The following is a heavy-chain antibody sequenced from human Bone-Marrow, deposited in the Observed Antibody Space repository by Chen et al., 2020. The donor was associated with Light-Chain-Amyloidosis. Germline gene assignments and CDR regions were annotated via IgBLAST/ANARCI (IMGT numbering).Heavy chain of an antibody. J-gene: IGHJ6*02. CDR3: ARADASYYYYGMDV. CDR1: GVSISSAGYY. V-gene: IGHV4-31*03. CDR2: IFYSGST. D-gene: IGHD6-19*01. Sequence: QVQLQESGPGLVRPSQTLSLTCTVSGVSISSAGYYWSWIRQHPGKGLEWIGHIFYSGSTYANPSLKGRVAISVDTSKNQFSLKVSSVTAADTAVYYCARADASYYYYGMDVWGQGTTVTVSS.